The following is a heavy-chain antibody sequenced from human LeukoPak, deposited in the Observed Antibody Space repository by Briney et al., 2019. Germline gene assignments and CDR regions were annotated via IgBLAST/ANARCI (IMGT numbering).Heavy chain of an antibody. Sequence: SQTLSLTCTVSGGSISSGDYYWSWIRRPPGKGLEWIGYIYYSGSTYYNPSLKSRVTISVDTSNNQFSLKLSSVTAADTAVYYCARLGGGSGSYYKHLDYWGQGTLVTVSS. J-gene: IGHJ4*02. CDR1: GGSISSGDYY. D-gene: IGHD3-10*01. V-gene: IGHV4-30-4*01. CDR3: ARLGGGSGSYYKHLDY. CDR2: IYYSGST.